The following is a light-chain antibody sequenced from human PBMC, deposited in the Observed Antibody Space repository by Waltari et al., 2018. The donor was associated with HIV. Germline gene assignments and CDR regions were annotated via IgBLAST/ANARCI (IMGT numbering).Light chain of an antibody. CDR2: RNN. V-gene: IGLV1-47*01. Sequence: QSVLTQPPSASGTPGQRVTISCSGSSSNIGSSYVYWYQQLPGTAPKLLMYRNNLRPSGVPDRFSGSRSGTSASLAISGLRSEDEAEYYCATWDDSLSGLWVFGGGTKLTVL. J-gene: IGLJ3*02. CDR1: SSNIGSSY. CDR3: ATWDDSLSGLWV.